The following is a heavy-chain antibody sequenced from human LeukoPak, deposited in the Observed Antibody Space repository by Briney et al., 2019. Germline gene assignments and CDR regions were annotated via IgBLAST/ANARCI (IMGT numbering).Heavy chain of an antibody. CDR1: GFTFSSYS. J-gene: IGHJ6*03. CDR3: ASGYYGSGIMYYYYYYMDV. D-gene: IGHD3-10*01. CDR2: ISSSSSYI. V-gene: IGHV3-21*01. Sequence: GGSLRLSCAASGFTFSSYSMNWVRPAPGKGLEWVSSISSSSSYIYYADSVKGRFTISRDNAKNSLYLQMNSLRAEDTAVYYCASGYYGSGIMYYYYYYMDVWGKGTTVTVSS.